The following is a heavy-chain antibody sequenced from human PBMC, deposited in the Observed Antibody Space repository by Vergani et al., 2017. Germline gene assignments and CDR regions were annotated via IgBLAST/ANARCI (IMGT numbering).Heavy chain of an antibody. D-gene: IGHD3-10*01. J-gene: IGHJ6*02. CDR1: GYTFTDHY. Sequence: EVQLVQSGAEVKKPGATMKISCKVSGYTFTDHYMHWVKQAPGKGLEWMGLVDPEDGETIYAEKFKGRVTIAADTSTDTAHLELSSLRSEDTAVYYCAREPHPDYYGSGTYGMDVWGQGTTVTVSS. V-gene: IGHV1-69-2*01. CDR2: VDPEDGET. CDR3: AREPHPDYYGSGTYGMDV.